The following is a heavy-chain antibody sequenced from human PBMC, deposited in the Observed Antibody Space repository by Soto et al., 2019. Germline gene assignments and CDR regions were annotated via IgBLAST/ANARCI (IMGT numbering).Heavy chain of an antibody. Sequence: GGSLRLSCAASGFTFSSYAMNWVRQAPGKGLEWVSVISGSGDSTYYADSVKGRFTISRDNSKNTLYLQMNSLRAEDTAVYYCPRRGPGTYFDYWGQGTLVTVSS. CDR2: ISGSGDST. CDR1: GFTFSSYA. V-gene: IGHV3-23*01. J-gene: IGHJ4*02. D-gene: IGHD6-13*01. CDR3: PRRGPGTYFDY.